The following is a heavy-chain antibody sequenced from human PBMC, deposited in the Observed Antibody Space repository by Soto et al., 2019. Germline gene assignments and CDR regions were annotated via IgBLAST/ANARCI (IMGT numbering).Heavy chain of an antibody. D-gene: IGHD1-26*01. J-gene: IGHJ3*02. CDR3: ARGRGGTYDAFDI. Sequence: SETLSLTCTVSSGSIGTYFWSWIRQPPGKGLEWIGYIYYSGTTNYNPSLKSRVTIFLDTSKNQFSLRLSSVTAADTAVYYCARGRGGTYDAFDIWGQGTLVTVSS. CDR1: SGSIGTYF. CDR2: IYYSGTT. V-gene: IGHV4-59*01.